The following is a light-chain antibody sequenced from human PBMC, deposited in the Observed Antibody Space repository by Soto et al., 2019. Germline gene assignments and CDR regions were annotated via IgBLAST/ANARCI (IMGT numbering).Light chain of an antibody. V-gene: IGKV1-12*01. CDR1: QGISIW. CDR2: AAS. CDR3: QRANRFPVT. J-gene: IGKJ4*01. Sequence: DIAMTQSPSSVSSSVGDRVTISCRASQGISIWLAWYQHKPGKAPKLLIYAASSLKTGVPSRFSGSGSGRDFTLIISILHPEDFATYYCQRANRFPVTFGGGTKVEIK.